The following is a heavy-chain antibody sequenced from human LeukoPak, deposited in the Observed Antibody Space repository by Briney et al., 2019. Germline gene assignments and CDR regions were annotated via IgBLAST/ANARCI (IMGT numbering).Heavy chain of an antibody. D-gene: IGHD2-2*01. CDR1: GFTFSSYA. V-gene: IGHV3-30-3*01. CDR2: ISYDGSNK. J-gene: IGHJ6*02. CDR3: ARDIVVVPAAIGTPEGYYYYGMDV. Sequence: GGSLRLSCAASGFTFSSYAMRWVRQAPGKGLEWVAVISYDGSNKYYADSVKGRFTISRDNSKNTLYLQMNSLRAEDTAVYYCARDIVVVPAAIGTPEGYYYYGMDVWGQGTTVTVSS.